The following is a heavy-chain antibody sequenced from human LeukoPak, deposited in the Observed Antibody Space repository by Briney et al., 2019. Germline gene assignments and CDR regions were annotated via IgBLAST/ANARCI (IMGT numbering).Heavy chain of an antibody. Sequence: GRSLRLSCAASGFTFSSYGMHWVRQAPGKGLEWVAVISYDGSNKYYADSVKGRFTISRDNSKNTLYLQMNSLRAEDTAVYYCAKDFAAVDSSGYGDYWGQGTLVTVSS. CDR3: AKDFAAVDSSGYGDY. V-gene: IGHV3-30*18. CDR2: ISYDGSNK. CDR1: GFTFSSYG. D-gene: IGHD3-22*01. J-gene: IGHJ4*02.